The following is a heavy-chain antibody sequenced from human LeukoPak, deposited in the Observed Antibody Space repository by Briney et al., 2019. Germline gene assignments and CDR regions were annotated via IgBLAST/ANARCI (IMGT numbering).Heavy chain of an antibody. Sequence: PVGSLRLSCAASGFTFSSYSMNWVRQAPGKGLEWVSYISSSSCTIYYADSVKGRFTISRDNAKNTLYLQMNSLRAEDTAVYYCAREGGGYNNRGFDYWGQGTLVTVSS. V-gene: IGHV3-48*01. J-gene: IGHJ4*02. D-gene: IGHD5-24*01. CDR3: AREGGGYNNRGFDY. CDR2: ISSSSCTI. CDR1: GFTFSSYS.